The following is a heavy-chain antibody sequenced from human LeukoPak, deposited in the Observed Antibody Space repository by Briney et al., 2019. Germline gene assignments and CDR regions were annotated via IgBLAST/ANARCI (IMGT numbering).Heavy chain of an antibody. V-gene: IGHV3-30*18. CDR3: AKPLPIGEWLVNDAFDI. D-gene: IGHD6-19*01. Sequence: SGGSLRLSCAASGFTFSSYGMHWVRQAPGKGLEWVAVISYDGSNKYYADSVKGRFTISRDNSKNTLYLQMNSLRAEDTAVYYCAKPLPIGEWLVNDAFDIWGQGTMVTVSS. CDR1: GFTFSSYG. CDR2: ISYDGSNK. J-gene: IGHJ3*02.